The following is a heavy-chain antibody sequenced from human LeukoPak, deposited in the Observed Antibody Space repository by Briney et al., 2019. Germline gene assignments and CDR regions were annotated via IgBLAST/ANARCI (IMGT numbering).Heavy chain of an antibody. CDR1: GFTFSSYS. V-gene: IGHV3-48*01. D-gene: IGHD5-18*01. Sequence: RGSLRLSCAASGFTFSSYSMNWVRQAPGKGLEWVSYISSSSSTIYYADSVKGRFTISRDNAKNSLYLQMNSLRAEDTAVYYCARVRQGYSYGLYYFDYWGQGTLVTVSS. CDR3: ARVRQGYSYGLYYFDY. CDR2: ISSSSSTI. J-gene: IGHJ4*02.